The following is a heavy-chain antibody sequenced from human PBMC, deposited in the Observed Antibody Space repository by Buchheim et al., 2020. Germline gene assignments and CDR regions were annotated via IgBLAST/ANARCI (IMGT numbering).Heavy chain of an antibody. J-gene: IGHJ4*02. Sequence: QVQLVESGGGVVQPGRSLRLSCAASGFTFSSYGMHWVRQAPGKGLEWVAVISYDGSNKYYADSVKGRFTISRDNSKNTRYLQMNSLRAEDTAVYYCAKRPGRKDYFDYWGQGTL. CDR3: AKRPGRKDYFDY. CDR2: ISYDGSNK. CDR1: GFTFSSYG. D-gene: IGHD1-26*01. V-gene: IGHV3-30*18.